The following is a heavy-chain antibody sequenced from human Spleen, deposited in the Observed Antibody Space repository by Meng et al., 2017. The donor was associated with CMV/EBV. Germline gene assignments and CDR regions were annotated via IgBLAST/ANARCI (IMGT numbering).Heavy chain of an antibody. CDR3: AREAPGDRFDY. V-gene: IGHV3-74*01. CDR1: GFTFSSYW. J-gene: IGHJ4*02. CDR2: INSDGSST. Sequence: EVPRVAPGGGLVRPGGSLGFSWAAFGFTFSSYWMDWVRQAPGKGLVWVSRINSDGSSTSYADSVKGRFTISRDNAKNTLYLQMNSLRAEDTAVYYCAREAPGDRFDYWGQGTLVTVSS. D-gene: IGHD2-21*01.